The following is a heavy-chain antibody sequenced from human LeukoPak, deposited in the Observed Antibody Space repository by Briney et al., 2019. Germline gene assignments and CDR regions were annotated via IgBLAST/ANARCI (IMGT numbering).Heavy chain of an antibody. CDR2: IYTSGST. Sequence: SETLSLTCTVSGGSNSSYYWSWIRQPAGKGLEWIGRIYTSGSTNYNPSLKSRVTMSVDTSKNQFSLKLSSVTAADTAVHFCARGPYSYDSSGAFDIWGQGTMVTVSS. CDR1: GGSNSSYY. CDR3: ARGPYSYDSSGAFDI. D-gene: IGHD3-22*01. V-gene: IGHV4-4*07. J-gene: IGHJ3*02.